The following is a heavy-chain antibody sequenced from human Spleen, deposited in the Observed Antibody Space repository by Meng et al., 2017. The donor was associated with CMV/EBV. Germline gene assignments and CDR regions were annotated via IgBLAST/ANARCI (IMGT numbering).Heavy chain of an antibody. CDR3: ARDGGLSYYYFGLDV. CDR1: GYSISSGYY. D-gene: IGHD3-16*01. J-gene: IGHJ6*02. V-gene: IGHV4-38-2*02. Sequence: SETLSLTCTVSGYSISSGYYWGWIRQPPGEGLEWIGSIYHSGSTYYNPSLKSRVTISVDTSKNQFSLNLTSVSAADTAVYYCARDGGLSYYYFGLDVWGHGTTVTVSS. CDR2: IYHSGST.